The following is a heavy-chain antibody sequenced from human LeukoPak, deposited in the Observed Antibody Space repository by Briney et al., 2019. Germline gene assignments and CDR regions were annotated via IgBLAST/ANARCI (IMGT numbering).Heavy chain of an antibody. J-gene: IGHJ4*02. CDR2: IYSGGST. CDR3: ASSPQY. V-gene: IGHV3-53*01. Sequence: PSETLSLTCTVSGGSVSSYYWSWMRQSPGKGLEWVSVIYSGGSTYYADSVKGRFTISRDNSKNTLYLQMNSLRAEDTAVYYCASSPQYWGQGTLVTVSS. CDR1: GGSVSSYY.